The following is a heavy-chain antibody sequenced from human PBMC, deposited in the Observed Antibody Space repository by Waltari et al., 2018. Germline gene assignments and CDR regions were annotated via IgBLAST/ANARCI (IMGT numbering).Heavy chain of an antibody. CDR2: INTNTRNP. CDR1: GYSFTTYA. V-gene: IGHV7-4-1*02. Sequence: QVQLVQSGSELKKPGASVKVSCKASGYSFTTYAINWIRQAPGQGLELMGWINTNTRNPVYVQGFTGRFVFSLDTSVNTAYLQINSLKAEDTAVYFCVREVVPPARVVVNWFDPWGQGTLVTVSS. J-gene: IGHJ5*02. CDR3: VREVVPPARVVVNWFDP. D-gene: IGHD2-2*01.